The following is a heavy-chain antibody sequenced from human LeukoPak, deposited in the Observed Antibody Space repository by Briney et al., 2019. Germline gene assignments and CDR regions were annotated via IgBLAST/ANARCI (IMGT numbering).Heavy chain of an antibody. CDR2: ISDSGSSI. CDR1: GFTFSDYS. J-gene: IGHJ6*03. D-gene: IGHD3-22*01. CDR3: ARQAGYYESSGYYYDYYYYYRDV. V-gene: IGHV3-21*01. Sequence: SGGSLRLSCAVSGFTFSDYSMNWVRQPRGKGLEWGASISDSGSSIYYLESVKGRCTNSRDNAQNSVVLQMNSLGAEDTAVYYCARQAGYYESSGYYYDYYYYYRDVWGKGTTVTVSS.